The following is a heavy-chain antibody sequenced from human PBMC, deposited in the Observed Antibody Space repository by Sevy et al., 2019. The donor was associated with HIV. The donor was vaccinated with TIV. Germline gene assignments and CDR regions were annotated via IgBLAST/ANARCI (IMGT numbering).Heavy chain of an antibody. D-gene: IGHD3-22*01. CDR1: GFTFSTYS. CDR2: ISRTSTTT. Sequence: GGSLRLSCKASGFTFSTYSMHWVRQAPGKGLEWVSSISRTSTTTYYADSAKGRFTISRDNAKNSLYLQMNSLRDEDTAVYYCAREAYYYDSREENWFDPWGQITLVTVSS. V-gene: IGHV3-48*02. J-gene: IGHJ5*02. CDR3: AREAYYYDSREENWFDP.